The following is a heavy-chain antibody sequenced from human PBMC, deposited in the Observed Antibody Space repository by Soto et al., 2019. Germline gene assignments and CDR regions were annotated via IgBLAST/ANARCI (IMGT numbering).Heavy chain of an antibody. CDR3: ARAHGSGWGAFDI. V-gene: IGHV4-30-2*01. J-gene: IGHJ3*02. D-gene: IGHD3-10*01. Sequence: QLQLQESGSGLVKPSQTLSLTCAVSGGSISSGGYSWSWIRQPPGKGLEWIGYIYHSGSTYYNPSLTSRVTISVDRSKTQCSLKLSSVSAADTAVYDCARAHGSGWGAFDIWGQGTMVTVSS. CDR2: IYHSGST. CDR1: GGSISSGGYS.